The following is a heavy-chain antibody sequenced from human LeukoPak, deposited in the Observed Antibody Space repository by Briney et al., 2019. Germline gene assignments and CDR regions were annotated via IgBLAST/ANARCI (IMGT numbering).Heavy chain of an antibody. CDR2: ISAYNGKT. CDR3: ARNGIVAEFAP. V-gene: IGHV1-18*01. CDR1: GYTFTSYG. Sequence: GGSVKDSRKAPGYTFTSYGISWVRQAPGQGVEWMGRISAYNGKTKYAQKLQGRVTMTTHSSTNTAYMELRSLRSDDTAVYYCARNGIVAEFAPWGQGTLVTVSS. D-gene: IGHD6-13*01. J-gene: IGHJ5*02.